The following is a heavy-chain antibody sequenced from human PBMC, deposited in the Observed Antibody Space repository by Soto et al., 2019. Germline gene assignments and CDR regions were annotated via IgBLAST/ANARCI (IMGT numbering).Heavy chain of an antibody. Sequence: PSETLSLTCTVSGCSISSYYWSWIRQPPGKGLEWIGYIYYSGSTNYNPSLKSRVTISVDTSKNQFSLKLSSVTAADTAVYYCARRGSGYYWSFDYWGQGTLVTVSS. D-gene: IGHD3-22*01. V-gene: IGHV4-59*08. CDR2: IYYSGST. CDR1: GCSISSYY. CDR3: ARRGSGYYWSFDY. J-gene: IGHJ4*02.